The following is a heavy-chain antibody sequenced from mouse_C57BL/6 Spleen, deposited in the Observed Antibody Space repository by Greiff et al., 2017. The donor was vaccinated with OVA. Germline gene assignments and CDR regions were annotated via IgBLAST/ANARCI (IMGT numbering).Heavy chain of an antibody. Sequence: VQLQQSGPELVKPGASVKIPCKASGYTFTDYNMDWVKQSHGKSLEWIGDINPNNGGTIYNQKFKGKATLTVDKSSSTAYMGLRSLTSEDTAVYYCAGGEDWFAYWGQGTLVTVSA. CDR3: AGGEDWFAY. J-gene: IGHJ3*01. CDR2: INPNNGGT. CDR1: GYTFTDYN. V-gene: IGHV1-18*01.